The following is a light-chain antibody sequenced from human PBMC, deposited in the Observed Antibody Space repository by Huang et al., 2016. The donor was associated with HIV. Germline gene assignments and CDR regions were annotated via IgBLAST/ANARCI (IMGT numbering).Light chain of an antibody. CDR1: QSVLYRSINKNY. J-gene: IGKJ1*01. CDR3: HQYYDTPQT. Sequence: IVMTQSPDSLTVSLGGRATINCTSSQSVLYRSINKNYLAWYQQKPGQPPKLLIYWASTRESGVPARFSGSGSGTDFTLTIGSLQAEDVAVYYCHQYYDTPQTFGQGTKVEV. CDR2: WAS. V-gene: IGKV4-1*01.